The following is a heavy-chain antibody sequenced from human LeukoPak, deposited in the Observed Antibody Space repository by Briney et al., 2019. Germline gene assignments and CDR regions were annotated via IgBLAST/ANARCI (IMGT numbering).Heavy chain of an antibody. D-gene: IGHD2-2*01. Sequence: GGSLRLSCAASGFTFSSYAMSWVRQAPGKGLEWVSAISGSGGSTYYADSVKGRFTISRDNSKNTLYLQMNSLRAEDTAVYYCAKVKTRRDCSSTSCRYYYYYMDVWGKGTTVTVSS. J-gene: IGHJ6*03. CDR1: GFTFSSYA. V-gene: IGHV3-23*01. CDR3: AKVKTRRDCSSTSCRYYYYYMDV. CDR2: ISGSGGST.